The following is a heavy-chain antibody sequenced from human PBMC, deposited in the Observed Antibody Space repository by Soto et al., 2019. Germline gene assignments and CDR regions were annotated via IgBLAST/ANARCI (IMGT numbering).Heavy chain of an antibody. CDR3: ATNNPGSGIKRTKFDY. D-gene: IGHD1-20*01. J-gene: IGHJ4*02. CDR1: GGTFSSYA. CDR2: IIPIFGTA. V-gene: IGHV1-69*06. Sequence: GASVKVSCKASGGTFSSYAISWVRQAPGQGLEWMGGIIPIFGTANYAQKFQGRVTITADKSTSTAYMELSSLRSEDTAVYYCATNNPGSGIKRTKFDYWGQGTLVTVSS.